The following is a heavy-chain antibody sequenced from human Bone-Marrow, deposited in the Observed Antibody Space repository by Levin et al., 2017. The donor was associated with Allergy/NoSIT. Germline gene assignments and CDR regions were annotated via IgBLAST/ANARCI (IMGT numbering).Heavy chain of an antibody. CDR3: ARAVLGVEAAAGTYYFDY. CDR1: GGSFSGYY. J-gene: IGHJ4*02. V-gene: IGHV4-34*01. CDR2: INHSGST. D-gene: IGHD6-13*01. Sequence: SQTLSLTCAVYGGSFSGYYWSWIRQPPGKGLEWIGEINHSGSTNYNPSLKSRVTISVDTSKNQFSLKLSSVTAADTAVYYCARAVLGVEAAAGTYYFDYWGQGTLVTVSS.